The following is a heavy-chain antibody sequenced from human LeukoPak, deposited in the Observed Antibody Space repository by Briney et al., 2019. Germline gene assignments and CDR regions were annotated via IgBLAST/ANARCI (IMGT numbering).Heavy chain of an antibody. CDR2: IYPGDSDT. Sequence: GESLKISCKGSGYNFASYWIGWVRQMPGKGLEWMGIIYPGDSDTRYSPSFQGQVTISADKSISTAYLQWSSLKASDTAMYYCARQSLDATTSWFDPWGQGTLVTVSS. CDR1: GYNFASYW. D-gene: IGHD1-1*01. CDR3: ARQSLDATTSWFDP. V-gene: IGHV5-51*01. J-gene: IGHJ5*02.